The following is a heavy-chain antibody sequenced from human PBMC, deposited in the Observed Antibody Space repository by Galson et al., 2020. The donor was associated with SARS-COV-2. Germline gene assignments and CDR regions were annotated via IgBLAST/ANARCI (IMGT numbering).Heavy chain of an antibody. Sequence: ASVKVSCKVSGYNFINYGITWVRQAPGQGLEWMGRIDTYNGKTVYVQELQDRVTVTRDTSTETVYMELRSLRSDDTAVYYCARIRTGTSGPYYFYNYMDVWGEGTTVTVSS. J-gene: IGHJ6*03. V-gene: IGHV1-18*01. CDR2: IDTYNGKT. D-gene: IGHD1-7*01. CDR1: GYNFINYG. CDR3: ARIRTGTSGPYYFYNYMDV.